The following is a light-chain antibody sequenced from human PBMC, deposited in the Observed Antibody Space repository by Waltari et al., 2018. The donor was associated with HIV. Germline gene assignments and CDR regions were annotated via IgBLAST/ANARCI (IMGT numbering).Light chain of an antibody. CDR2: GNS. CDR1: SSNIGAGYD. V-gene: IGLV1-40*01. CDR3: QSYDSSLSGPFYV. J-gene: IGLJ1*01. Sequence: QSVLTQPPSVSGAPGQRVTISGTGSSSNIGAGYDVHWYQQLPGTAPTLLIDGNSNRPSGVPDRFSGSKSGTSASLAITGLQAEDEADYYCQSYDSSLSGPFYVFGTGTKVTVL.